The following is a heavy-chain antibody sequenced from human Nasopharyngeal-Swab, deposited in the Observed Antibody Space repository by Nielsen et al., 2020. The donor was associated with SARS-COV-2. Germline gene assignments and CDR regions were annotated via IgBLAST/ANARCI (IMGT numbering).Heavy chain of an antibody. CDR2: IYSSGST. CDR1: GGSITSDY. Sequence: GSLRLSCNVSGGSITSDYWSWIRQPAGKGLEWIGRIYSSGSTNYNPSLKSRVTMSVDKSNNQVSLKLSSVTAADTAVYYCARDKRPTSMDLWGQGTTVTVSS. J-gene: IGHJ6*02. CDR3: ARDKRPTSMDL. D-gene: IGHD1-1*01. V-gene: IGHV4-4*07.